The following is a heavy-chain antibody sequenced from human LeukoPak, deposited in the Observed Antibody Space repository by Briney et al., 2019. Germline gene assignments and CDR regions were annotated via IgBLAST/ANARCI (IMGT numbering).Heavy chain of an antibody. V-gene: IGHV3-23*01. D-gene: IGHD3-22*01. CDR1: GFTFSSYA. CDR3: AKGGVVIPLDV. CDR2: ISGSGGST. Sequence: HAGGSPRLSCAASGFTFSSYAMSWVRQAPGKGLEWVSAISGSGGSTYYADSVKGRFTISRDNSKNTLYLQMNSLRVEDTAVYYCAKGGVVIPLDVWGKGTTVTVSS. J-gene: IGHJ6*04.